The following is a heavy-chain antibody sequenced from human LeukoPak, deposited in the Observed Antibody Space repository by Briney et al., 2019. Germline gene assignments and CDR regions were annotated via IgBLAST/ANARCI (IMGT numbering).Heavy chain of an antibody. CDR1: GFTFSSYG. CDR2: IWYDGSNK. J-gene: IGHJ4*02. CDR3: AREGVARGNDY. D-gene: IGHD5-12*01. V-gene: IGHV3-33*01. Sequence: VQPGRTLRLSCAASGFTFSSYGMHWVRQAPGKGLEWVAVIWYDGSNKYYADSVKGRFTISRDNSKNTLYLQMNSLRAEDTAVYYCAREGVARGNDYWGQGTLVTVSP.